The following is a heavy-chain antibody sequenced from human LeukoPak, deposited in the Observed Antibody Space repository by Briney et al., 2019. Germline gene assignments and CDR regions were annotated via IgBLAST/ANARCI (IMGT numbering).Heavy chain of an antibody. D-gene: IGHD1-1*01. CDR3: ARDHNYAFDN. V-gene: IGHV3-11*06. J-gene: IGHJ4*02. Sequence: GGSLRLSCAASGFTFNDYYMSWIRQAPGKGLEWLSYINIGGTNTHYADSVKGRFTISGDNAKNSLYLQMNSLRVEDTAVYYCARDHNYAFDNWGQGTLVTVSS. CDR1: GFTFNDYY. CDR2: INIGGTNT.